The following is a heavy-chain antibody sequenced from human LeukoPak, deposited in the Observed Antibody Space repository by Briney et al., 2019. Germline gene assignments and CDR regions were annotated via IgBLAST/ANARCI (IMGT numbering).Heavy chain of an antibody. D-gene: IGHD2-15*01. V-gene: IGHV3-15*01. Sequence: GGSLRLSCATSGFSFSGAWLSWVRQAPGKGLEWIGRIQHGGTTDYAAPVKGRFTISRDDSKATLYLQMDSLKTEDTAIYYCTTVTHFYLGGQGTLVTVSS. CDR1: GFSFSGAW. CDR3: TTVTHFYL. J-gene: IGHJ4*02. CDR2: IQHGGTT.